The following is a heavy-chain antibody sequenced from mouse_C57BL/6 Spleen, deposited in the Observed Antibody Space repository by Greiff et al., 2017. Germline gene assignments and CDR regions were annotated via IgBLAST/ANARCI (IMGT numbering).Heavy chain of an antibody. CDR2: IYPSASET. D-gene: IGHD2-2*01. Sequence: VQLQQPGAELVRPGSSVTLSCKASGYTFTSYWMAWVKQRPGPGLEWIGNIYPSASETHYNQKFKEKATLTVDKPSSTAYMQLSSLTSEDSAVNNCAREGNGYPFAYWGQGTLVTVSA. V-gene: IGHV1-61*01. J-gene: IGHJ3*01. CDR3: AREGNGYPFAY. CDR1: GYTFTSYW.